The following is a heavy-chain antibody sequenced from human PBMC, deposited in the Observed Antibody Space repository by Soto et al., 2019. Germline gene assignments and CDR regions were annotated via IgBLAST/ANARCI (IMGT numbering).Heavy chain of an antibody. D-gene: IGHD3-10*01. V-gene: IGHV4-59*01. CDR2: IYYSGST. CDR3: ARGEYGSGSYYVTTFDP. Sequence: SETLSLTCTVAGVSISSYYWIWIRQPPGKGLEWIGYIYYSGSTNYNPSLKSRVTISVDTSKNQFSLKLSSVTAADTAVYYCARGEYGSGSYYVTTFDPWGQGTLVTVSS. CDR1: GVSISSYY. J-gene: IGHJ5*02.